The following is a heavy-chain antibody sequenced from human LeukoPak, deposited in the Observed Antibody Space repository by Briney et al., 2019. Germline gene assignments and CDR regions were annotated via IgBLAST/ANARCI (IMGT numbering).Heavy chain of an antibody. V-gene: IGHV3-23*01. CDR1: GFTFSTYA. Sequence: GGSLRLSCAASGFTFSTYAMSWVRQAPGKGLEWVSSISGSGGTTYYADSVKGRFTISRDNSKNTLYLQMNSLRAEDTAVYYCAKESGSFPGEAFVYWGQGTLVTVSS. D-gene: IGHD1-26*01. CDR3: AKESGSFPGEAFVY. J-gene: IGHJ4*02. CDR2: ISGSGGTT.